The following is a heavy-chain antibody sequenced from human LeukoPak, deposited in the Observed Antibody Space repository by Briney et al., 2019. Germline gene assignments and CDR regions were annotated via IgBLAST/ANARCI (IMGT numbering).Heavy chain of an antibody. D-gene: IGHD3-9*01. CDR1: GGSISSGGYY. CDR2: IYYSGST. Sequence: SETLSLTCTVSGGSISSGGYYWSWIRQPPGKGLEWIGYIYYSGSTNYNPSLKSRVTISVDTSKNQFSLKLSSVTAADTAVYYCARLEEGFDWLSIGWYFDLWGRGTLVTVSS. J-gene: IGHJ2*01. CDR3: ARLEEGFDWLSIGWYFDL. V-gene: IGHV4-61*08.